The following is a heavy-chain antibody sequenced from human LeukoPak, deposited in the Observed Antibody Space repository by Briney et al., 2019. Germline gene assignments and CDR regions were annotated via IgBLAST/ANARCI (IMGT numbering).Heavy chain of an antibody. J-gene: IGHJ3*02. Sequence: ASVKVSCKASGYTFSSYGINWVRQAPGQGLEWMGWISVINNANTRYAQNFQGRLTMTTDTSTTTAYMELRSLRSDDTAVYYCSRELPFCGADCFSGVFDIWGQGTMVTVS. CDR2: ISVINNANT. CDR1: GYTFSSYG. V-gene: IGHV1-18*01. D-gene: IGHD2-21*02. CDR3: SRELPFCGADCFSGVFDI.